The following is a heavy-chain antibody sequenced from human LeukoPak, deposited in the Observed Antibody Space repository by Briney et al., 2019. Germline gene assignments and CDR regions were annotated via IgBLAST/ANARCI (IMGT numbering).Heavy chain of an antibody. Sequence: VASVKVSCKASGYTFTGYYMHWVRQAPGQGLEWMGWINPNSGGTNYAQKFQGRVTMTRDTSISTAYMELSRLRSDDTAVYYCARNPNYYDSSGYSENWFDPWGQGTLVTVSS. CDR2: INPNSGGT. CDR3: ARNPNYYDSSGYSENWFDP. CDR1: GYTFTGYY. V-gene: IGHV1-2*02. D-gene: IGHD3-22*01. J-gene: IGHJ5*02.